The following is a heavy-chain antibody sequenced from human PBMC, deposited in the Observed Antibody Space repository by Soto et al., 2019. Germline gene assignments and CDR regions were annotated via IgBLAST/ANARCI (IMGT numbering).Heavy chain of an antibody. D-gene: IGHD2-15*01. CDR2: IWYDGSNI. Sequence: GGSLSLSWASAGFTFSNYVMHLVRPAPGKGLEWVAVIWYDGSNIYYADSVKGRFTISRDNSKNTLYLQMNSLRSEDTAVYYCARHPGGRGYYYGMDVWGQGTTVTVSS. CDR3: ARHPGGRGYYYGMDV. V-gene: IGHV3-33*01. J-gene: IGHJ6*02. CDR1: GFTFSNYV.